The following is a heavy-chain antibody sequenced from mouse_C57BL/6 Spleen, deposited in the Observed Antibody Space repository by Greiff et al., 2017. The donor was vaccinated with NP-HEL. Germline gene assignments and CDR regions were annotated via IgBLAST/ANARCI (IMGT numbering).Heavy chain of an antibody. CDR1: GFTFSDYG. Sequence: EVKLMESGGGLVKPGGSLKLSCAASGFTFSDYGMHWVRQAPEKGLEWVAYISSGSSTIYYADTVKGRFTISRDNAKNTLFLQMTSLRSEDTAMYYCARWLGRAWFAYWGQGTLVTVSA. D-gene: IGHD4-1*01. CDR3: ARWLGRAWFAY. J-gene: IGHJ3*01. CDR2: ISSGSSTI. V-gene: IGHV5-17*01.